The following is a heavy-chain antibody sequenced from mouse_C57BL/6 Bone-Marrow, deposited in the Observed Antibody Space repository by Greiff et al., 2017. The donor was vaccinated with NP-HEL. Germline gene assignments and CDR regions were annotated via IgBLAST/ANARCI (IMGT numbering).Heavy chain of an antibody. CDR2: ISSGGSYT. V-gene: IGHV5-6*01. Sequence: EVNVVESGGDLVKPGGSLKLSCAASGFTFSSYGMSWVRQTPDKRLEWVATISSGGSYTYYPDSVKGRFTISRDNAKNTLYLQMSSLKSEDTAMYYCAPITTVVFDYWGQGTTLTVSS. D-gene: IGHD1-1*01. CDR3: APITTVVFDY. J-gene: IGHJ2*01. CDR1: GFTFSSYG.